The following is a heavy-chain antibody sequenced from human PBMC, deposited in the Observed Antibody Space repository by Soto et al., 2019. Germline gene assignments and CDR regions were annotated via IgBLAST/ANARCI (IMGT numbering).Heavy chain of an antibody. J-gene: IGHJ4*02. Sequence: SETLSLTCTVSGDSISSSTYYWGWIRQPPGRGLEWIGCIYHTGTTYYNPSLKSRVTISVDTSKNQFSLKLSSVTAADTAVYYCARPYFSSSSMFDYWGQGTLVTVSS. V-gene: IGHV4-39*01. CDR2: IYHTGTT. D-gene: IGHD6-6*01. CDR3: ARPYFSSSSMFDY. CDR1: GDSISSSTYY.